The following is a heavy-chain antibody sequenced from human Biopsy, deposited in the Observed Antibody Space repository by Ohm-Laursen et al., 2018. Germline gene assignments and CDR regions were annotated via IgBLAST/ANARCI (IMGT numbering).Heavy chain of an antibody. J-gene: IGHJ3*01. CDR1: DDSIRNFY. CDR3: ARLGNFWNAEDGLDL. D-gene: IGHD3-3*01. V-gene: IGHV4-59*08. CDR2: ASYSGYT. Sequence: SQTLSLTCTVSDDSIRNFYWTWIRQPPGQGLEWIGHASYSGYTNSNPSLKSRVTISVDTSKNNFSLNLRSVTAADTAVYSCARLGNFWNAEDGLDLWGLGTMVTVSS.